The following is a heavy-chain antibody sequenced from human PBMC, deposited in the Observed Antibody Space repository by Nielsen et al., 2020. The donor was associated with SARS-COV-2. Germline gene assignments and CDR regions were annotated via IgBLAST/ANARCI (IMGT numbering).Heavy chain of an antibody. CDR3: ARVVEYYDTGDAFDI. D-gene: IGHD3-22*01. CDR1: GFTFSSYG. V-gene: IGHV3-33*01. CDR2: IWYDGSNK. J-gene: IGHJ3*02. Sequence: GGSLRLSCAASGFTFSSYGMHWVRQAPGKGLEWVAVIWYDGSNKYYADSVKGRFTISRDNSKNTLYLQMNSLRAEDTAVYYCARVVEYYDTGDAFDIWGQGTMVTVSS.